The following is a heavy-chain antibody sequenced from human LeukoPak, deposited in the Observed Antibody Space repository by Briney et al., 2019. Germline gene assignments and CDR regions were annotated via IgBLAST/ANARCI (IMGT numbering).Heavy chain of an antibody. V-gene: IGHV3-7*01. J-gene: IGHJ6*04. CDR2: IKQDGTEK. CDR3: ATFVGIVSGTYTVPGGLLV. CDR1: EFSPTNFW. Sequence: QPGGSLRLSCVASEFSPTNFWMTWVRRAPGRGLEWVANIKQDGTEKFYVDSVKGRFTISRDNAKNSLYLQMNSLRAEDTAVYYCATFVGIVSGTYTVPGGLLVWGKGTTVTVSS. D-gene: IGHD2-2*03.